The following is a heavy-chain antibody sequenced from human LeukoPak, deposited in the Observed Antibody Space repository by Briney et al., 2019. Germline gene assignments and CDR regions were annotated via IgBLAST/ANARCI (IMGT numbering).Heavy chain of an antibody. CDR1: GFSVTTYA. J-gene: IGHJ5*01. CDR2: ISDDGSTK. V-gene: IGHV3-30*19. Sequence: PGRSLRLACAASGFSVTTYAMHSVRQAPGKGLEWVTVISDDGSTKYYGDSVKGRFTISRDNANNTLYLQMNSLRAEDTAVYYCARDPSQGDSWGLGTLVTVSS. CDR3: ARDPSQGDS.